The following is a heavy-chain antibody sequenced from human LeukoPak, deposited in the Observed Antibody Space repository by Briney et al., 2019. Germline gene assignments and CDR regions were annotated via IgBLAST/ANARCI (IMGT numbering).Heavy chain of an antibody. D-gene: IGHD3-9*01. J-gene: IGHJ4*02. CDR1: GGTFSSYA. CDR2: IIPIFGTA. V-gene: IGHV1-69*06. CDR3: ARDRGGYYDILTGYGYFDY. Sequence: SVKVSCKASGGTFSSYAISWVRQAPGQGLEWMGGIIPIFGTANYAQKFQGRVTITADKSTSTAYMELSSLRSEDTAVHYCARDRGGYYDILTGYGYFDYWGQGTLVTVSS.